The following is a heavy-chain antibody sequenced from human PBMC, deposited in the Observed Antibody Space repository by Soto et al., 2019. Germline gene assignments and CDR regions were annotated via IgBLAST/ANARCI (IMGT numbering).Heavy chain of an antibody. CDR3: ARIDGSGSANRLPFDY. CDR2: IWYDGNNK. J-gene: IGHJ4*02. D-gene: IGHD3-10*01. CDR1: GFTFSTYG. V-gene: IGHV3-33*01. Sequence: SLRLSCAASGFTFSTYGMHWVRQAPGKGLEWVALIWYDGNNKYYADSVKGRFTISRDNSKNTLYLQMNNLRAEDTAVYYCARIDGSGSANRLPFDYWGQGTLVTVSS.